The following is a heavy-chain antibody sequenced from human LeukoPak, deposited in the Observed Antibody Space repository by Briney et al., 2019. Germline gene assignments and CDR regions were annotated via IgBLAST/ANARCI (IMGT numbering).Heavy chain of an antibody. CDR1: GFNFNTYT. D-gene: IGHD2-15*01. V-gene: IGHV3-21*01. CDR2: ISSDSSYI. Sequence: GGSLRLSCAASGFNFNTYTMNWVRQAPGKGLEWVSSISSDSSYIYYADAVHGRFTVSRVNAKYSLYLQMNSLRVEDTAVYYCAKQVGDCSGISCYSPWFDPWGQGTLVTVSS. CDR3: AKQVGDCSGISCYSPWFDP. J-gene: IGHJ5*02.